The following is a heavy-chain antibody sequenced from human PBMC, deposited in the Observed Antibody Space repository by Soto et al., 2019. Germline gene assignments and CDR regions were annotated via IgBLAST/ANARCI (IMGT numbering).Heavy chain of an antibody. CDR3: AAEGHCGGDCYSDY. J-gene: IGHJ4*02. Sequence: SVKVASKASGFTVTSSAVQGVRQARGQRLEWIGWIVVGSGNTNYAQKFQERVTITRDMSTSTAYMELSSLRSEDTAVYYCAAEGHCGGDCYSDYWGQGTVVTVSS. CDR1: GFTVTSSA. CDR2: IVVGSGNT. D-gene: IGHD2-21*02. V-gene: IGHV1-58*01.